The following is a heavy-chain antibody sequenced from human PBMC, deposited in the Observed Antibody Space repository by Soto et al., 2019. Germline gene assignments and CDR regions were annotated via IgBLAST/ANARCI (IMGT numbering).Heavy chain of an antibody. Sequence: EVQLVESGGGLVQPGGSLRLSCAASGFTFSSYSMNWVRQAPGKGLEWVSYISSSSSTIYYADSVKGRFTISRDNAKNSLYLQMNRRRAEDTAVYYCAREGGDWGTDACDIWGQGTMVTVSS. D-gene: IGHD2-21*02. CDR1: GFTFSSYS. J-gene: IGHJ3*02. CDR3: AREGGDWGTDACDI. CDR2: ISSSSSTI. V-gene: IGHV3-48*01.